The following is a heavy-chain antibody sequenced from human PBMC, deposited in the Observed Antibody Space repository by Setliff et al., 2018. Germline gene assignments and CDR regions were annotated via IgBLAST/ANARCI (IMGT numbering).Heavy chain of an antibody. CDR1: GYSISSGYI. V-gene: IGHV4-38-2*02. Sequence: PSETLSLTCTVSGYSISSGYIWGWIRQPPGKGLEWIGSIYHSGSTYYNPSLKSRVTMSIDTSKNQFSLTLTSVTAADTAVYYCARVGDRDGYSFLLDYWGQGTPVTVSS. J-gene: IGHJ4*02. CDR3: ARVGDRDGYSFLLDY. D-gene: IGHD3-10*01. CDR2: IYHSGST.